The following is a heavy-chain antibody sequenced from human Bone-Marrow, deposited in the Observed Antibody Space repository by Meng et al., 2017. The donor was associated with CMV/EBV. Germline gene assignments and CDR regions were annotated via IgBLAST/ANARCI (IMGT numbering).Heavy chain of an antibody. D-gene: IGHD6-13*01. Sequence: GGSLRLSCAASGFTFSSYSMNWVRQAPGKGLEWVSSISSSSYIYYADSVKGRFTISRDNAKNSLYLQMNSLKTEDTAVYYCTTFEKGGYSSSWYSPDFDYWGQGTLVTVSS. CDR1: GFTFSSYS. J-gene: IGHJ4*02. CDR2: ISSSSYI. V-gene: IGHV3-21*03. CDR3: TTFEKGGYSSSWYSPDFDY.